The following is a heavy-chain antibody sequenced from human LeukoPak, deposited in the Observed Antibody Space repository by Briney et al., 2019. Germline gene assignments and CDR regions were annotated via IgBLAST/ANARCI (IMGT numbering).Heavy chain of an antibody. J-gene: IGHJ4*02. V-gene: IGHV3-64*01. CDR1: GFTFSSYA. CDR3: ARGGMATIKVSDY. Sequence: GGSLRLSCAASGFTFSSYAMHWVRQAPGKGLEYVSAISSNRGSTYYANSVKGRFTISRDNSKNTLYLQMGSLRAEDMAVYYCARGGMATIKVSDYWGQGTLVTVSS. D-gene: IGHD5-24*01. CDR2: ISSNRGST.